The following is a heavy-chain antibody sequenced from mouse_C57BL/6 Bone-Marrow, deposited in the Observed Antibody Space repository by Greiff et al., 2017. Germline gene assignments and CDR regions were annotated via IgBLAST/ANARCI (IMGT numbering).Heavy chain of an antibody. V-gene: IGHV2-9-1*01. Sequence: QVQLQQSGPGLVAPSQSLSITCTVSGFSLTSYAISWVRQPPGKGLEWLGVIWTGGGTNYNSALKSRLSISKDNSKSQVFLKMNSLQTDDTARYYCALGAYDGYYWFAHWGQGTLVTVSA. CDR3: ALGAYDGYYWFAH. D-gene: IGHD2-3*01. J-gene: IGHJ3*01. CDR1: GFSLTSYA. CDR2: IWTGGGT.